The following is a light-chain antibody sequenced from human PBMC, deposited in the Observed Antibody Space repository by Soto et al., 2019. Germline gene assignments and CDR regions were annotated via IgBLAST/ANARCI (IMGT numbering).Light chain of an antibody. Sequence: IQMTHSPSSLSASIGDIVTITFRASHTISSYLNWYQQKPGKAPKLLIYAASSLQSGVPSRFSGSGSGTDFTLTISSLQPEDFATYYCQQSYSTPLTFGGGTKVDIK. J-gene: IGKJ4*01. V-gene: IGKV1-39*01. CDR1: HTISSY. CDR2: AAS. CDR3: QQSYSTPLT.